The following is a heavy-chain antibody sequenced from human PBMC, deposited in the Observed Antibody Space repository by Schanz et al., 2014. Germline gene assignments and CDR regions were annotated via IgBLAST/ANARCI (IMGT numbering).Heavy chain of an antibody. CDR1: GFTFSSYN. Sequence: VQLVESGGGLVKPGGSLRLSCAASGFTFSSYNMNWVRQAPGKGLEWVSSIGSSSSYKYYADSVKGRFTISRDNAKNSLYLQMNSLRAEDTAVYYCVRGDSRQSDYWGQGTLVTVSS. CDR3: VRGDSRQSDY. J-gene: IGHJ4*02. V-gene: IGHV3-21*01. CDR2: IGSSSSYK. D-gene: IGHD6-13*01.